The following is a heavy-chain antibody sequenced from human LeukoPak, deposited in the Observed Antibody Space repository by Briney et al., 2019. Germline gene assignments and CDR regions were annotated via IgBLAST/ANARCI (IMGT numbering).Heavy chain of an antibody. CDR1: GFTFSSYG. D-gene: IGHD3-10*01. Sequence: GGSLRLSCAASGFTFSSYGMHWVRQAPGKGLEWVAVISYDGSNKYYADSVKGRFTISRDNSKNTLYLQMSSLRAEDTAVYYCAKDRAMDYWGQGTLVTASS. CDR2: ISYDGSNK. J-gene: IGHJ4*02. V-gene: IGHV3-30*18. CDR3: AKDRAMDY.